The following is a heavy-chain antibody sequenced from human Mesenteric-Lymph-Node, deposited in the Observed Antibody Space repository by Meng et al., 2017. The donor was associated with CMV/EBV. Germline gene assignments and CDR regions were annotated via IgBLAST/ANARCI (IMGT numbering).Heavy chain of an antibody. CDR3: ARASNSFWNPPLDY. V-gene: IGHV4-34*01. D-gene: IGHD3-3*01. Sequence: AVYGGSFSGYYWSWIRQPPGKGLEWIGEINHSGSTNYNPSLKSRVTISVDTSKNQFSLKLSSVTAADTAVYYCARASNSFWNPPLDYWGQGTLVTVSS. J-gene: IGHJ4*02. CDR1: GGSFSGYY. CDR2: INHSGST.